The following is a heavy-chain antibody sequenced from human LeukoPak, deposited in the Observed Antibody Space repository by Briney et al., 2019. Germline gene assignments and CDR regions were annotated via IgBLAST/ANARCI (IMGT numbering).Heavy chain of an antibody. D-gene: IGHD6-19*01. Sequence: ASVKVSCKVSGYTFTELSMHWVRQAPGKGLEWMGGFDPEDGETIYAQKFQGRVTMTEDTSTDTAYMELSSLRSEDTAVYYCATDPGYSSGWFDPWGQGTLVTVSS. CDR3: ATDPGYSSGWFDP. J-gene: IGHJ5*02. CDR1: GYTFTELS. CDR2: FDPEDGET. V-gene: IGHV1-24*01.